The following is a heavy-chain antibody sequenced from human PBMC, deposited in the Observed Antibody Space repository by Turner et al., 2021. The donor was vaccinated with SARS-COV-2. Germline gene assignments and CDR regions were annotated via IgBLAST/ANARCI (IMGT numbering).Heavy chain of an antibody. CDR2: IIPTLGIA. CDR3: ARDPDIVVVPAAILIHYYYGMDV. V-gene: IGHV1-69*10. Sequence: QVQLVQSGAEVKKPGSSVKVSCKASGGTFSSYGISWVRQAPGQGLEWMGGIIPTLGIANYAQKFQGRVTITADKSTSTAYMEVSSLRSEDTAVYYCARDPDIVVVPAAILIHYYYGMDVWGQGTTVTVSS. D-gene: IGHD2-2*02. CDR1: GGTFSSYG. J-gene: IGHJ6*02.